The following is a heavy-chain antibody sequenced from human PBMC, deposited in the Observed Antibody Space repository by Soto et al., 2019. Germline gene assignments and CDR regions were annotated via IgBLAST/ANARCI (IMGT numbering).Heavy chain of an antibody. CDR1: GGTFSSYA. CDR2: IIPIFGTA. V-gene: IGHV1-69*13. Sequence: SLKVSCKASGGTFSSYAISWVRQAPGQGLEWMGGIIPIFGTANYAQKFQGRVTITADESTSTAYMELSSLRSEDTAVYYCVTSSGYLIDYWGQGTLVTVSS. J-gene: IGHJ4*02. CDR3: VTSSGYLIDY. D-gene: IGHD3-22*01.